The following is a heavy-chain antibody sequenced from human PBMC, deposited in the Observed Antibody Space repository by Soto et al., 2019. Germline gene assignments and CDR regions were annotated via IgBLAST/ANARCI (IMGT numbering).Heavy chain of an antibody. J-gene: IGHJ4*02. D-gene: IGHD3-22*01. CDR1: GFIFSNYG. CDR3: AKSGGGGYDSNNDDSRGLLVGPS. V-gene: IGHV3-33*06. CDR2: IYYDGSYE. Sequence: GGSLRLSCAASGFIFSNYGMHWVRQAPGKGLEWVALIYYDGSYENYADSVKGRFTISRDNSKSTLWLQMNSLRVEDTAVYYCAKSGGGGYDSNNDDSRGLLVGPSWGQGTLVTVSS.